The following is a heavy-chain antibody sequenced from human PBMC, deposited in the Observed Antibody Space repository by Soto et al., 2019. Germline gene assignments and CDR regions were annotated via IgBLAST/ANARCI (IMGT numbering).Heavy chain of an antibody. CDR2: IWYDGSNK. J-gene: IGHJ4*02. CDR3: ARDHGSSSDLLFY. V-gene: IGHV3-33*01. Sequence: QVQLVESGGGVVQPGRSLRLSCAASGFTFSSYGMHWVRQAPGKGLEWVAVIWYDGSNKYYADSVKGRFTISRDNSNNTLYLQMNSLRAEDTAVYYCARDHGSSSDLLFYWGQGTLVTVSS. D-gene: IGHD6-13*01. CDR1: GFTFSSYG.